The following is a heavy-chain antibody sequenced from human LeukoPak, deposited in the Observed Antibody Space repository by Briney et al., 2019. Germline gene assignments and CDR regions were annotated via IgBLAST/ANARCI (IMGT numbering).Heavy chain of an antibody. CDR1: GFTFSSYA. V-gene: IGHV3-30-3*01. CDR2: ISYDGSNK. CDR3: ASARPDTAMVTGDLDY. D-gene: IGHD5-18*01. Sequence: GGSLRLSCAASGFTFSSYAMRWVRQAPGKGLEWVAVISYDGSNKYYADSVKGRFTISRDNSKNTLYLQMNSLRAEDTVVYYCASARPDTAMVTGDLDYWGQGTLVTVSS. J-gene: IGHJ4*02.